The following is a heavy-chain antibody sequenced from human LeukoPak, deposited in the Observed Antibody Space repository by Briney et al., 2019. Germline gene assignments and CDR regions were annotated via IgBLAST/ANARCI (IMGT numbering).Heavy chain of an antibody. CDR1: GFTFSSYA. V-gene: IGHV3-23*01. CDR3: AKDPTDYYDSSGYPNDY. Sequence: GGSLRLSCAASGFTFSSYAMSWVRQAPGKGLEWVSAISGSGGSTYYADSVKGRFTISRDNSKNTPYLQMNSLRAEDTAVYYCAKDPTDYYDSSGYPNDYWGQGTLVTVSS. D-gene: IGHD3-22*01. J-gene: IGHJ4*02. CDR2: ISGSGGST.